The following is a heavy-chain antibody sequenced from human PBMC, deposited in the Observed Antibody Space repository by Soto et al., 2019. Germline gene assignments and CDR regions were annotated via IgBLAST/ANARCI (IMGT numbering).Heavy chain of an antibody. CDR1: GYTFTSYA. J-gene: IGHJ4*02. V-gene: IGHV1-3*01. Sequence: ASVKVSCKASGYTFTSYAMHWVRQAPGQRLEWMGWISACNGNTKYSQKFQGRVTMTRDTSTSTAYMELRSLRSDDTAVYYCARDGYSTNFAYWGQGTLVTSPQ. D-gene: IGHD6-13*01. CDR2: ISACNGNT. CDR3: ARDGYSTNFAY.